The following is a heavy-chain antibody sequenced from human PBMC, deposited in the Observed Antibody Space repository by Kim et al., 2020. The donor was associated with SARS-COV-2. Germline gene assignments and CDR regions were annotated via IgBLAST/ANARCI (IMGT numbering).Heavy chain of an antibody. J-gene: IGHJ6*02. CDR2: ITSSSSYI. Sequence: GGSLRLSCAASGFTFSSYSMNWVRQAPGKGLEWVSSITSSSSYIYYADSVKGRFTISRDTAKNSLYLQMNSLRAEDTAVYYCARARESYYYYGMDVWGQGTTVTVSS. CDR3: ARARESYYYYGMDV. D-gene: IGHD6-6*01. CDR1: GFTFSSYS. V-gene: IGHV3-21*04.